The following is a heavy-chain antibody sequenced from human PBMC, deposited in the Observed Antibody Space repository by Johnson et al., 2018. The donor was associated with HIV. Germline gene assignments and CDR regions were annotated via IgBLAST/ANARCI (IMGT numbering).Heavy chain of an antibody. J-gene: IGHJ3*01. Sequence: PGGSLRLSCVASGFTFSKYAMTWVRQAPGEGLEWVSRFSGSDVNINDADSVKGRFPISRDNSKNTLYLQMGSLRAEDTAVYYCAKDQWSSSWTNDAFDFWGQGTMVTVSS. V-gene: IGHV3-23*01. CDR2: FSGSDVNI. CDR3: AKDQWSSSWTNDAFDF. D-gene: IGHD6-13*01. CDR1: GFTFSKYA.